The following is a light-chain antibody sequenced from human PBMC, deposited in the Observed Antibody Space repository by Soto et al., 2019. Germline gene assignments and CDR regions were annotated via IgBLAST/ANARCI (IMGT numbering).Light chain of an antibody. CDR2: GAS. CDR1: QSVSGSR. J-gene: IGKJ1*01. Sequence: EIVLTQSPGTLSLSPGERATLSCRASQSVSGSRLAWYQQKPGQAPRLLIYGASNRATGIPDRFSGGGSGTDFTLTISRLAPEDFAVYYCHQYGSSPWTFGQGTKVDIK. CDR3: HQYGSSPWT. V-gene: IGKV3-20*01.